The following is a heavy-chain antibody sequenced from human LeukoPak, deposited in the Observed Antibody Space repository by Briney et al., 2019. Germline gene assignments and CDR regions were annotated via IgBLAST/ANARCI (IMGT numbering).Heavy chain of an antibody. D-gene: IGHD3-3*01. J-gene: IGHJ4*02. V-gene: IGHV4-4*07. CDR1: GGSISSYY. CDR2: IYTSGST. CDR3: ARTDFWSGPPGFDY. Sequence: SETLSLTCTVSGGSISSYYWSWLRQPAGKGLEWIGRIYTSGSTNYNPSLKSRVTMSVDTSKNQFSLKLSSVTAADTAVYYCARTDFWSGPPGFDYWGQGTLVTVSS.